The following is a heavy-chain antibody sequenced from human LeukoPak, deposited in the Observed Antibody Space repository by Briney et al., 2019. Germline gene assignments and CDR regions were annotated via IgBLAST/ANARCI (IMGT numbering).Heavy chain of an antibody. V-gene: IGHV1-2*02. D-gene: IGHD3-22*01. J-gene: IGHJ4*02. CDR3: ARDPGYYDSSGYDY. CDR2: INPNSGGT. Sequence: ASVKVSCKASGYTFTGYYMHWVRRAPGQGLEWMGWINPNSGGTNYAQKFQGRVTMTRDTSISTAYMELSRLRSDDTAVYYCARDPGYYDSSGYDYWGQGTLVTVSS. CDR1: GYTFTGYY.